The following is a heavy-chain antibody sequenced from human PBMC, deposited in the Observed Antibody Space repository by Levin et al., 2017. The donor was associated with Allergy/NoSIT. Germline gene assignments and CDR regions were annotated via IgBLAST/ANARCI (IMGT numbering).Heavy chain of an antibody. D-gene: IGHD4-17*01. CDR1: GYTFTDYY. V-gene: IGHV1-2*02. CDR3: ARASRHYGQREFDY. CDR2: INPNSGVT. Sequence: ASVKVSCKASGYTFTDYYIHWVRQAPGEGLEWMGWINPNSGVTNYAQKFQKFQDRVTMTWDTPISTAYMELSGLTSDDTAVYYCARASRHYGQREFDYWGQGTLVTVSS. J-gene: IGHJ4*02.